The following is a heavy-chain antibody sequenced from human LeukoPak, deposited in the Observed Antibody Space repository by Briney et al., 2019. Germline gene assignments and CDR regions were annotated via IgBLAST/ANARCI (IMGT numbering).Heavy chain of an antibody. Sequence: ASVKVSCKASGYTFTRHYMHWVRQAPGQGLEWMGIINPSDGSTSYAQKFQGRVTMTRDTSTSTVYMELNSLRSEDTAVYSCARDAHGDLPDYYFDYWGQGTLVTVSS. J-gene: IGHJ4*02. D-gene: IGHD4-17*01. CDR3: ARDAHGDLPDYYFDY. CDR2: INPSDGST. V-gene: IGHV1-46*01. CDR1: GYTFTRHY.